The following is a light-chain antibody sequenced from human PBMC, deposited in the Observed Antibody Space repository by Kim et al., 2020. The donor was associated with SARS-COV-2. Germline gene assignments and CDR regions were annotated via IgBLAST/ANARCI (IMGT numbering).Light chain of an antibody. CDR1: ESLLHSNGKTY. V-gene: IGKV2-28*01. Sequence: IVMTQCPLSLPVTPGEPASISCRSSESLLHSNGKTYLDWYLQKPGQSPRLLIYLGSNRASGVPDRFSGSGSGTDFTLKISRVEAEDVGVYYCMQALHTRTFGQGTKLEI. J-gene: IGKJ2*02. CDR3: MQALHTRT. CDR2: LGS.